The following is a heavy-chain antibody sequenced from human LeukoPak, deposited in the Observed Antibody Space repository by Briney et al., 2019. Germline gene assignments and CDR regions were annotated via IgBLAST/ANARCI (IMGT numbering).Heavy chain of an antibody. CDR1: GFTFSDYA. Sequence: GGSLRLSCAASGFTFSDYAVNWVRQAPGKGLEWVGFIRGKAYGGTTEYAASVKGRFTISRDDSETVAYLQMNTLKIEDAAVYYCTRGGGFVWGSYRPIDYWGQGTLVTVSS. D-gene: IGHD3-16*02. J-gene: IGHJ4*02. CDR2: IRGKAYGGTT. CDR3: TRGGGFVWGSYRPIDY. V-gene: IGHV3-49*04.